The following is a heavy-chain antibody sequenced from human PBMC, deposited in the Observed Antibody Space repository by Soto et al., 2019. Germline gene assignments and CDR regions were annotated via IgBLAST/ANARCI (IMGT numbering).Heavy chain of an antibody. D-gene: IGHD6-19*01. CDR2: ITWNSRTI. CDR3: AKDWEEVSGNGAFDM. CDR1: GFTFGDYA. J-gene: IGHJ3*02. V-gene: IGHV3-9*01. Sequence: GGSLRLSCAASGFTFGDYAMHWVRRAPGKGLEWVSSITWNSRTIGYADSVKGRFTISRDNARNSLFLQMNSLRPEDSALYYCAKDWEEVSGNGAFDMWGQGTMVTVSS.